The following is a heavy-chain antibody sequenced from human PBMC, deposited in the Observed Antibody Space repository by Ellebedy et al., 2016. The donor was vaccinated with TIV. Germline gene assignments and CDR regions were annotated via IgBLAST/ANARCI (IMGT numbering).Heavy chain of an antibody. CDR3: ARGPGDYSDSSGYYYN. J-gene: IGHJ4*02. CDR1: GGSIDSRRHS. CDR2: IYFIGHT. D-gene: IGHD3-22*01. Sequence: SETLSLTCTVSGGSIDSRRHSWGWIRQPPGKGLEWIGGIYFIGHTYYNPSLRGRATISIDGPRNQFSLRLTSVSAADTAVYYCARGPGDYSDSSGYYYNWGQGTLVTVSS. V-gene: IGHV4-39*07.